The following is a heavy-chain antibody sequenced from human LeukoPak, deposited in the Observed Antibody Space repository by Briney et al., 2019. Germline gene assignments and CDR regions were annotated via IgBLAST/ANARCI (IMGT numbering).Heavy chain of an antibody. CDR1: GGSFSGYY. Sequence: PSETLSLTCAVYGGSFSGYYWTWIRQPPGRGLEWIGEINHSGTTSYNPSLKSRVTISADTSKNQFSLKLSSVTAADTAVYYCARSSGYYYDSSGSGLDYWGQGTLVTVSS. V-gene: IGHV4-34*01. CDR2: INHSGTT. D-gene: IGHD3-22*01. CDR3: ARSSGYYYDSSGSGLDY. J-gene: IGHJ4*02.